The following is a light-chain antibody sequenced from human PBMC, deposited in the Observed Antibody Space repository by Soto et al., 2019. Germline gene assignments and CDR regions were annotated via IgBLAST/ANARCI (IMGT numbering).Light chain of an antibody. CDR3: QQYYTMYP. CDR2: KTS. Sequence: DIQMTQSPSTLSASVGDRVTITCRASQSIDNWLAWYQQKPGKAPKLLIYKTSSLGSGVPSRFSGSASGTEFTLTISSLQPDDFATYYCQQYYTMYPFGRGTKLEIK. J-gene: IGKJ2*01. V-gene: IGKV1-5*03. CDR1: QSIDNW.